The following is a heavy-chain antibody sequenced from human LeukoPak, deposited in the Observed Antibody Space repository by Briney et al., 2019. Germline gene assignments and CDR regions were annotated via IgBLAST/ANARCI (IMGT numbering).Heavy chain of an antibody. J-gene: IGHJ4*02. D-gene: IGHD3-10*01. CDR3: NRWYGPWGHSSY. V-gene: IGHV3-49*04. Sequence: PGGSLRLSCTFSEFTLGAYGLNWVRQAPGKGLQWVGYIKSKASGGTTEYAASVRGRFIISRDDSRNIAYLQMSSLKTEDTAVYYCNRWYGPWGHSSYWGQGTLVTLSS. CDR2: IKSKASGGTT. CDR1: EFTLGAYG.